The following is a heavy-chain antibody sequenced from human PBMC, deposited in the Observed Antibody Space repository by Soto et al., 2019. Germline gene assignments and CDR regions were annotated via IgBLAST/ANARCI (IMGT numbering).Heavy chain of an antibody. CDR1: CGSISSSSYY. CDR2: IYYSGST. CDR3: ASLKGDFWSGYYPYYYYGMAV. V-gene: IGHV4-39*01. J-gene: IGHJ6*02. Sequence: PSETLSLTCTVSCGSISSSSYYWGWIRQPPGKGLEWIGSIYYSGSTYYNPSLKSRVTISVDTSKNQFSLKLSSVTAADTAVYYCASLKGDFWSGYYPYYYYGMAVWGQGTTVT. D-gene: IGHD3-3*01.